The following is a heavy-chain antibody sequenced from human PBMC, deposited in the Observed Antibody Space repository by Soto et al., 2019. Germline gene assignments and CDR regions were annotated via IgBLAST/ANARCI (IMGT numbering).Heavy chain of an antibody. CDR3: ARVSPRRSYYYYYGMDV. Sequence: XSVKVSCKASGYTFSSYGISWGRQAPGQRLEWMGWISAYNGNTNYAQKLQGRVTMTTDTSTSTAYMELRSLRSDDTAVYYCARVSPRRSYYYYYGMDVWGQGTTVTVSS. V-gene: IGHV1-18*01. CDR1: GYTFSSYG. D-gene: IGHD3-3*02. J-gene: IGHJ6*02. CDR2: ISAYNGNT.